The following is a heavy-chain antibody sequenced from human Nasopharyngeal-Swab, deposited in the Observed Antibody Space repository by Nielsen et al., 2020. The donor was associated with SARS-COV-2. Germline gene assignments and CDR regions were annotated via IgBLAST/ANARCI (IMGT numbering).Heavy chain of an antibody. CDR2: ISSSSYI. D-gene: IGHD2-2*01. CDR3: ARDKGIQYCSSTSCYESMIDYYGMDV. V-gene: IGHV3-21*01. CDR1: GFTFSSYS. J-gene: IGHJ6*02. Sequence: GGSLRLSCAASGFTFSSYSMNWVRQAPGKGLEWVSSISSSSYIYYADSVKGRFTISRDNAKNSLYLQMNSLRAEDTAVYYCARDKGIQYCSSTSCYESMIDYYGMDVWGQGTTVTVSS.